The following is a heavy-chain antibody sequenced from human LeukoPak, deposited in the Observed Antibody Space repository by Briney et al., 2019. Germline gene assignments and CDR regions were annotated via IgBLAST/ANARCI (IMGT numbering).Heavy chain of an antibody. Sequence: XGXEXXGWINPNSGGTNYAQKFQGRVTMTRDTSISTAYMELSRLRSDDTAVYYCASLPQPLITFDMDVWGKGTTVTVSS. CDR2: INPNSGGT. D-gene: IGHD3-16*01. J-gene: IGHJ6*03. V-gene: IGHV1-2*02. CDR3: ASLPQPLITFDMDV.